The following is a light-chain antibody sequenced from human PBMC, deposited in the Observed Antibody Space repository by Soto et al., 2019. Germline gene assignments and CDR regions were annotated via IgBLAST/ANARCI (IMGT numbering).Light chain of an antibody. CDR2: AAS. J-gene: IGKJ1*01. V-gene: IGKV3-20*01. CDR1: QRVSGF. Sequence: DIVLTQSPGTLSLSPGETATLSCRASQRVSGFLAWYQQKPGQAPRLLIYAASSRATGIPDRFSGSGSGTDFTLTISRLDPEDFAVYYCQQYGSSWTFGQGTKVEIK. CDR3: QQYGSSWT.